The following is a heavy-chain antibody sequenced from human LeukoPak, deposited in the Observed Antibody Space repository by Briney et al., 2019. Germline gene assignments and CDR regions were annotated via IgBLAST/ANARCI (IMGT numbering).Heavy chain of an antibody. CDR3: ARMVEHGDAGGDAFDI. D-gene: IGHD4-17*01. Sequence: GASVKVSCKASGYTFTGYYMHWVRQAPGQGLEWMGWINPNSGSTNYAQKFQGRVTITRDTSISTAYMELSRLRSDDTAVYYCARMVEHGDAGGDAFDIWGQGTMVTVSS. CDR2: INPNSGST. J-gene: IGHJ3*02. CDR1: GYTFTGYY. V-gene: IGHV1-2*02.